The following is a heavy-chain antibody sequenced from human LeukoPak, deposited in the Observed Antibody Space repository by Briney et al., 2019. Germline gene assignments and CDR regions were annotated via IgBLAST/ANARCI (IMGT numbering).Heavy chain of an antibody. D-gene: IGHD5-12*01. CDR3: ARTIVATNHYYYYGMDV. J-gene: IGHJ6*02. V-gene: IGHV3-21*01. CDR1: GFTFSGYS. Sequence: GGSLRLSCAASGFTFSGYSMNWVRQAPGKGLEWVSSISSSGDYIYIADSLKGRFTISRDNSKNTLYLQMNSLRAEDTAVYYCARTIVATNHYYYYGMDVWGHGTTVTVSS. CDR2: ISSSGDYI.